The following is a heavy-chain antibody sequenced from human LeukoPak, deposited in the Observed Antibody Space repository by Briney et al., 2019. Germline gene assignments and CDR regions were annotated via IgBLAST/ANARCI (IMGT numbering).Heavy chain of an antibody. CDR1: GGTFIGYY. J-gene: IGHJ6*02. CDR3: ASLPKTSRYLYYYGMDV. V-gene: IGHV4-34*01. Sequence: PAGTLSLTCAVYGGTFIGYYLSWIRQAPGKGLEWVGGISDSGSTNYNPSLKSRVTISVDTSKHQFSLKLSSVTAADTAVYYCASLPKTSRYLYYYGMDVWGQGTTVTVSS. CDR2: ISDSGST. D-gene: IGHD2-2*01.